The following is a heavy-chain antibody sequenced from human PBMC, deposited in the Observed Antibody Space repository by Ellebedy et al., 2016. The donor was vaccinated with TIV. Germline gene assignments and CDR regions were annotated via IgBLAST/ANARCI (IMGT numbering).Heavy chain of an antibody. V-gene: IGHV3-48*04. CDR2: ISSTGTTI. J-gene: IGHJ3*02. CDR3: ATGAYDI. CDR1: GLTFSSHA. Sequence: PGGSLRLSCAASGLTFSSHAMSWVRQAPGKGLEWVSYISSTGTTIYYADSVKGRFTISRDNGKISLYLQMNSLTAEDTAVYYCATGAYDIWGQGTMVMVSS.